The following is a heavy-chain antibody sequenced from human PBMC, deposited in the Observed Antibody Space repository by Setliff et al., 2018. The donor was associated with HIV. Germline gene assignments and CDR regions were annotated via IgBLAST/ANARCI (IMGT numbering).Heavy chain of an antibody. J-gene: IGHJ4*02. V-gene: IGHV4-61*05. CDR1: GVSINRTDHY. Sequence: SETLSLTCSVSGVSINRTDHYWGWIRQSPGKRLEWIGYIYTSGSTNYNPSLKSRVTMSVDTSKNQFSLKLSSVTAADTAVYYCARREGAGKFDYWGQGTLVTVSS. CDR2: IYTSGST. CDR3: ARREGAGKFDY.